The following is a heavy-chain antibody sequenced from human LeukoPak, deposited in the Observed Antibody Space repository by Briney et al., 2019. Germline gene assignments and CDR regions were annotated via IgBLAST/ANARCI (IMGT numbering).Heavy chain of an antibody. J-gene: IGHJ5*02. D-gene: IGHD1-26*01. Sequence: ASVKVSCKASGYTFTTYYIHWVRQAPGQGLEWMGIINPSGGSTTYAQKFQGRVTMTRDTSTSTVYMELSSLRSEDTAVYYCTFSGSYRGRDNGFDPWAREFWSPSPQ. CDR1: GYTFTTYY. CDR3: TFSGSYRGRDNGFDP. CDR2: INPSGGST. V-gene: IGHV1-46*01.